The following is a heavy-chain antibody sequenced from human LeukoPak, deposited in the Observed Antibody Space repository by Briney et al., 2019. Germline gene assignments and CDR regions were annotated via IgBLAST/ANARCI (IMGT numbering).Heavy chain of an antibody. V-gene: IGHV3-30*04. CDR3: ARSRPAAITSRPRGAFDY. Sequence: GGSLRLSCAASGFTFSSYAMHWVRQAPGKGLEWVAVISYDGSNKYYADSVKGRFTISRDNSKNTLYLQMNSLRAEDTAVYYCARSRPAAITSRPRGAFDYWGQGTLVTVSS. D-gene: IGHD2-2*02. CDR2: ISYDGSNK. CDR1: GFTFSSYA. J-gene: IGHJ4*02.